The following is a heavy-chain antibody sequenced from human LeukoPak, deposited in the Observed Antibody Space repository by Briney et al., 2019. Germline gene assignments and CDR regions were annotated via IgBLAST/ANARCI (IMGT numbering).Heavy chain of an antibody. V-gene: IGHV4-59*01. CDR1: GGSFSGYY. CDR2: IYYSGST. CDR3: ARVKQWPSRYFDY. Sequence: SETLSLTCAVYGGSFSGYYWSWIRQPPGKGLEWIGYIYYSGSTNYNPSLKSRVTISVDTSKNQFSLKLSSVTAADTAVYYCARVKQWPSRYFDYWGQGTLVTVSS. D-gene: IGHD6-19*01. J-gene: IGHJ4*02.